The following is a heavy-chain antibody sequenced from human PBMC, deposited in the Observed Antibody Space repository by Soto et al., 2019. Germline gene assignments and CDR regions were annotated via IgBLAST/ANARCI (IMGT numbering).Heavy chain of an antibody. CDR2: ILPIFGTA. CDR1: GGTFSRHA. V-gene: IGHV1-69*01. Sequence: QVQLVQSGAEVRKPGSSVKVSCKASGGTFSRHAISWVRQAPGQGLEWRGGILPIFGTANHAQQFQGRVTIIADESTSTVYMELSSLRSEATAMYYCARGWGYDSNDYYYAYWGQGTLGIVSS. J-gene: IGHJ4*02. CDR3: ARGWGYDSNDYYYAY. D-gene: IGHD3-22*01.